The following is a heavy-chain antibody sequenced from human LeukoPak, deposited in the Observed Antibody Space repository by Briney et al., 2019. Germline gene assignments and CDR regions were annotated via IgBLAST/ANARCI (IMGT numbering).Heavy chain of an antibody. CDR1: GFTFSSYA. D-gene: IGHD6-13*01. CDR3: AHSSSWYGGDY. V-gene: IGHV3-23*01. Sequence: GGSLRLSCAASGFTFSSYAMSWVRQAPGRGLEWVSAISGSGGSTYYADSVKGRFTISRDNSKNTLYLQMNSLRAEDTAVYYCAHSSSWYGGDYWGQGTLVTVSS. J-gene: IGHJ4*02. CDR2: ISGSGGST.